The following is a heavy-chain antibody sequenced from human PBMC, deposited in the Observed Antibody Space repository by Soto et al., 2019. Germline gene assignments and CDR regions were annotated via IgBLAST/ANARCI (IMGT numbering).Heavy chain of an antibody. D-gene: IGHD1-26*01. CDR3: ARGGSSYWQVALDI. CDR2: INHSGST. CDR1: GRSFSGYG. J-gene: IGHJ3*02. Sequence: SETLALTCAVYGRSFSGYGWRGIRQRPGNRLEWSGEINHSGSTNYNPSIKSRVTISVETSKNQFSLKLGSVTAADTAVYYCARGGSSYWQVALDIGGQGTMVTVSS. V-gene: IGHV4-34*01.